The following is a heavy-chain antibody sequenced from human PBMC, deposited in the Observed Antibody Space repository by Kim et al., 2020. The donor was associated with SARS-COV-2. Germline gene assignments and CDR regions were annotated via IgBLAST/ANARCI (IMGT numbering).Heavy chain of an antibody. Sequence: TGKGRFTISKDKSKNTLYMQMNGLRAEDTAVYYCAKGRIAVAGTPMNYWGQGTLVTVSS. CDR3: AKGRIAVAGTPMNY. V-gene: IGHV3-30*02. D-gene: IGHD6-19*01. J-gene: IGHJ4*02.